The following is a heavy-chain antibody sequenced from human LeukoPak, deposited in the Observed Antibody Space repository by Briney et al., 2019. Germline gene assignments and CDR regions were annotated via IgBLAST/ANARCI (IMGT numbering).Heavy chain of an antibody. CDR2: ISGSGGST. V-gene: IGHV3-23*01. CDR1: GVTLSTCA. Sequence: PGGSLRLSCAASGVTLSTCAMSWARQAPGKGLEWVSAISGSGGSTYYADSVKGRFTISRDNSKNTLYLQMNSLRAEDTAVYYCAKIGIQLWLYFDYWGQGTLVTVSS. D-gene: IGHD5-18*01. CDR3: AKIGIQLWLYFDY. J-gene: IGHJ4*02.